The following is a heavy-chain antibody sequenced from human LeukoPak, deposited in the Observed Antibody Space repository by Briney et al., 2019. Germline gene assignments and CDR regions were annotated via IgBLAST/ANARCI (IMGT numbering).Heavy chain of an antibody. CDR2: IIPILGIA. J-gene: IGHJ6*02. Sequence: GSSVKVSCKASGGTFSSYAISWVRQAPGQGLEWMGRIIPILGIANYAQKFQGRVTITADKSTSTAYMELSSLRSEDTAVYYCARAPRSHCGGDCYANPRYYYYGMDVWGQGTTVTVSS. D-gene: IGHD2-21*02. CDR3: ARAPRSHCGGDCYANPRYYYYGMDV. V-gene: IGHV1-69*04. CDR1: GGTFSSYA.